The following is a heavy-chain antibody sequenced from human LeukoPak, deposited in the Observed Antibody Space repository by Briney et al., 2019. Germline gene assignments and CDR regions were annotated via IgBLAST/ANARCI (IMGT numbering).Heavy chain of an antibody. V-gene: IGHV1-18*01. CDR1: GYTFTSYG. J-gene: IGHJ2*01. Sequence: ASVKVSCKASGYTFTSYGISWVRQAPGQGLEWMGWISAYNGNTNYAQKLQGRDTMTTDTSTSTAYMELRSLRSDDTAVYYCARDSSGWSDWYFDLWGRGTLVTVSS. CDR3: ARDSSGWSDWYFDL. CDR2: ISAYNGNT. D-gene: IGHD6-19*01.